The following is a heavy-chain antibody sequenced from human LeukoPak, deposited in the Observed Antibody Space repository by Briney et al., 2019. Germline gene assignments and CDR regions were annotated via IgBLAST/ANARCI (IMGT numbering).Heavy chain of an antibody. CDR2: ISSSCSTI. CDR3: ARGRSGYQNY. D-gene: IGHD3-22*01. V-gene: IGHV3-48*03. J-gene: IGHJ4*02. Sequence: PGGSLRLSCAASGFTFSSYEMNWVRQAPGKGLEWVSYISSSCSTIYYADSVKGRFTISRDNAKNSLYLQMNSLRAEDTAVYYCARGRSGYQNYWGQGTLVTVSS. CDR1: GFTFSSYE.